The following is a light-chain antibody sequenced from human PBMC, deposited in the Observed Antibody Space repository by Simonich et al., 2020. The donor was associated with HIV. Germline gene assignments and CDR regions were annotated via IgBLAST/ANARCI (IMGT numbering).Light chain of an antibody. J-gene: IGKJ1*01. CDR2: DAS. CDR1: QSVSSN. Sequence: EIVMTQSPATLSVSPGQRATLSCRASQSVSSNLAWYQQKPGQAPRLLISDASTRATGIPARFGGSGSGTDFTLTISSMQSEDFAVYCCQQYNNWPPTFGQGTKVEIK. V-gene: IGKV3-15*01. CDR3: QQYNNWPPT.